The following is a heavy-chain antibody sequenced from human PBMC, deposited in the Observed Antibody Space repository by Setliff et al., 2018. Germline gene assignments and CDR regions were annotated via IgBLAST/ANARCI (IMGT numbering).Heavy chain of an antibody. Sequence: SETLSLTCIVSGGSISSHYWNWIRQPPGKGLEWIGYIYYSGTTNYNPSVNSRVTISLDTSKKQISLKLYFVTAADTAVYYCARALDTGGYRYNRMGYLDSWGQGTLVT. CDR2: IYYSGTT. J-gene: IGHJ4*02. D-gene: IGHD2-8*02. V-gene: IGHV4-59*11. CDR1: GGSISSHY. CDR3: ARALDTGGYRYNRMGYLDS.